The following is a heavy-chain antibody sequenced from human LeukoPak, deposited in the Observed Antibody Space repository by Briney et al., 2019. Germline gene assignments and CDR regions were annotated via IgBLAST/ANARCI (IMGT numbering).Heavy chain of an antibody. V-gene: IGHV1-2*02. CDR2: INPNSGGT. Sequence: ASVKVSRKASGYTFTGYYMHWVRQAPGQGLEWMGWINPNSGGTNYAQKFQGRVTMTRGTSISTAYMELSRLRSDDTAVYYCARGLDYGDYWVPVYYFDYWGQGTLVTVSS. J-gene: IGHJ4*02. D-gene: IGHD4-17*01. CDR1: GYTFTGYY. CDR3: ARGLDYGDYWVPVYYFDY.